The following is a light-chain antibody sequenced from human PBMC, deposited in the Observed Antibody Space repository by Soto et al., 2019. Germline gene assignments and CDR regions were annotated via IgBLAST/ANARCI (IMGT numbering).Light chain of an antibody. J-gene: IGLJ3*02. Sequence: QSALTQPASVSGSPGQSITISCTGTSSDVGVYNYVSWYQQHPGKAPKLMIYDVSNRPSGVSNRFSGSKSGNTASLTISGLQAEDEADYYCSSYTSSSTWFGGGTKLTVL. CDR2: DVS. CDR1: SSDVGVYNY. V-gene: IGLV2-14*01. CDR3: SSYTSSSTW.